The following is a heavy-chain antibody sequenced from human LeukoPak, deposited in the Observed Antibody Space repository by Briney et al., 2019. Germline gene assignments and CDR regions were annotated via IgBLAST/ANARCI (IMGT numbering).Heavy chain of an antibody. CDR2: IIPIFGTA. CDR3: ATNGYSGYPNAFDI. V-gene: IGHV1-69*13. Sequence: SVKVSCKASGGTFSSYAISWVRQAPGQGLEWMGGIIPIFGTANYAQKFQGRVTITADESTSTAYMELSSLRSEDTAVYYCATNGYSGYPNAFDIWGQGTMVTVPS. D-gene: IGHD5-12*01. CDR1: GGTFSSYA. J-gene: IGHJ3*02.